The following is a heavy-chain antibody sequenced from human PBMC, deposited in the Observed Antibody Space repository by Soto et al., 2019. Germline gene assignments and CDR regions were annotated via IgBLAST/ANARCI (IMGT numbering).Heavy chain of an antibody. CDR3: ATPTIVGATGYYYGMDV. V-gene: IGHV4-39*01. CDR2: IYYSGSP. D-gene: IGHD1-26*01. Sequence: VTLSLTCTVSGGSIGSNSSYWGWIRQPPGKGLEWIANIYYSGSPYYNPSLKSRVTISVDTSKNQFSPKLSSVTAADTAVYYCATPTIVGATGYYYGMDVWGQGTTVTVSS. CDR1: GGSIGSNSSY. J-gene: IGHJ6*02.